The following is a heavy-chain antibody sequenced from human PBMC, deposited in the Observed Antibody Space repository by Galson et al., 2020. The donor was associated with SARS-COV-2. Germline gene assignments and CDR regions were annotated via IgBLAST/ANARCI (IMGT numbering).Heavy chain of an antibody. CDR2: FYYGGNT. V-gene: IGHV4-39*07. J-gene: IGHJ1*01. Sequence: SETLSLTCTVSGDSISSSSSFWGWIRQPPGKGLEWIGGFYYGGNTYYNPSLKSRVTISVDTSKNQFSLKLTSVTAADAAVYYCARGASYYYDSSGHYTRPSVHLQHWGQGTLVTVSS. CDR1: GDSISSSSSF. CDR3: ARGASYYYDSSGHYTRPSVHLQH. D-gene: IGHD3-22*01.